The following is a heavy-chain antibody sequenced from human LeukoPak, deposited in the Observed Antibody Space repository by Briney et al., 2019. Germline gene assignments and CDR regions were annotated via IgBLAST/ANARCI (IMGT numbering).Heavy chain of an antibody. Sequence: ASVKVSCKASGYTFTGYYMHWVRQAPGQGLEWMGWINPNSGGTNYAQKFHGRVTMTRDTSISTAYMELSRLRSDDTAVYYCARVKNYYDSSGYLYYFDYWGQGTLVTVSS. D-gene: IGHD3-22*01. CDR2: INPNSGGT. V-gene: IGHV1-2*02. CDR1: GYTFTGYY. J-gene: IGHJ4*02. CDR3: ARVKNYYDSSGYLYYFDY.